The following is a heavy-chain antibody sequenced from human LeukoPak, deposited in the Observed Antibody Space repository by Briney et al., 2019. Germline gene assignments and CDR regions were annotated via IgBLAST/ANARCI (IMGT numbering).Heavy chain of an antibody. CDR2: ITPIFGTA. CDR1: GGTFSKYG. CDR3: ARASSDDTAMATPYAY. J-gene: IGHJ4*02. V-gene: IGHV1-69*13. Sequence: SVKVSCKASGGTFSKYGINWVRQAPGQGLEWMGGITPIFGTAKYLQKFQGRVTITADESTSTSYMELCILRFEDTAIYYCARASSDDTAMATPYAYWGQGTLVTVSS. D-gene: IGHD5-18*01.